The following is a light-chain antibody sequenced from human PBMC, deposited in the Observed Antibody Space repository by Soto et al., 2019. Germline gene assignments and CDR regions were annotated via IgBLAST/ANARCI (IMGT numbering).Light chain of an antibody. CDR2: EVS. Sequence: QSVPTQPLSASGSPGQSVTISCTGTSSDVGGYNYVSWYQQHPGKAPKLMIYEVSKRPSGVPDRFSGSKSGNTASLTVSGLQAEDEADYYCSSYAGSNNYVFGTGTKVTVL. CDR1: SSDVGGYNY. J-gene: IGLJ1*01. V-gene: IGLV2-8*01. CDR3: SSYAGSNNYV.